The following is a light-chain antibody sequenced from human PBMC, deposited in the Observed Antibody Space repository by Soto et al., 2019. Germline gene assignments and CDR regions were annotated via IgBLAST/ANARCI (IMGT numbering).Light chain of an antibody. V-gene: IGKV3-15*01. CDR2: GAS. Sequence: EIVLTHSPATLSVSLGERATLSCRASQSVSIYLAWYQQKPGQAPRLLIYGASTRATGIPGRFSGSGSGTEFTLTISSLQSEDFAVYYCQQYDTWPPYTFGQGTKLEIK. J-gene: IGKJ2*01. CDR1: QSVSIY. CDR3: QQYDTWPPYT.